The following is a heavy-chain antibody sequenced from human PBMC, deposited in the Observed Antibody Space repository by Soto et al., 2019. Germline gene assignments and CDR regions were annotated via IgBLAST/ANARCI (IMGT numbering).Heavy chain of an antibody. CDR3: ARQMNRGVIFYY. CDR2: IIPIFGTT. Sequence: SVKVSCKTSGGIFSDYALSWVRQAPGQGLEWMGRIIPIFGTTIYAQKFHGRVTITADEPTSTAFMELSSLRSEDTAVYYCARQMNRGVIFYYWRQGTLVTVSS. CDR1: GGIFSDYA. D-gene: IGHD3-10*01. V-gene: IGHV1-69*13. J-gene: IGHJ4*02.